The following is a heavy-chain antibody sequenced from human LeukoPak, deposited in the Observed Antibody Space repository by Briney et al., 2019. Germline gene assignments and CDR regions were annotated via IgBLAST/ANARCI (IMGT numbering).Heavy chain of an antibody. D-gene: IGHD1-1*01. CDR3: ARSGYNWSGYFDY. J-gene: IGHJ4*02. CDR2: INHSGST. V-gene: IGHV4-34*01. Sequence: SETLSLTCAVYGGSFSGYYWSWIRQPPGKGLEWIGEINHSGSTNYNPSLKSRVTISVDTSKNQFSLKLSSVTAADTAVYYCARSGYNWSGYFDYWGQGTLVTVSS. CDR1: GGSFSGYY.